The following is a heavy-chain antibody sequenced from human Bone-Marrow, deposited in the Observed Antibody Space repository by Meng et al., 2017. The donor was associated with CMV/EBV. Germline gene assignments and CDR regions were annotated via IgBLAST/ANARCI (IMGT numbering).Heavy chain of an antibody. CDR2: IEQDGSEK. CDR1: GFTFSRYW. V-gene: IGHV3-7*01. Sequence: GESLKISCAASGFTFSRYWMSWVRQAPGKGLEWVANIEQDGSEKYYVDSVKGRFTLSRDNAKNSLYLQMNSLRAEDTAVYYCSRQVFWSGYRYYFDYWGQGALVTVSS. J-gene: IGHJ4*02. CDR3: SRQVFWSGYRYYFDY. D-gene: IGHD3-3*01.